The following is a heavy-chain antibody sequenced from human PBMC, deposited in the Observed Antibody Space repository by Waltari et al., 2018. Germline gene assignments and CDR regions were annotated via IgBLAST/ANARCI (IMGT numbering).Heavy chain of an antibody. J-gene: IGHJ5*02. V-gene: IGHV3-30-3*01. CDR3: ARALSSLYRSGWGS. D-gene: IGHD6-19*01. CDR1: GFLFTNYA. Sequence: QVQLVESGGGVVQPGKSLRLSCAASGFLFTNYAMDWVRQAPGKGVEWVAVISYGGSNQYYADSVKGRFTVSKDISKNTLYLQMNSLRTDDTAVYYCARALSSLYRSGWGSWGQGIQVTVSS. CDR2: ISYGGSNQ.